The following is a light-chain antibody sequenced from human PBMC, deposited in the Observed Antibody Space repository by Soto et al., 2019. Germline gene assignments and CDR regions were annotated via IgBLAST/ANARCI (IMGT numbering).Light chain of an antibody. V-gene: IGKV3-11*01. J-gene: IGKJ3*01. Sequence: EIVLTQSPATLSLSPGERATLSRRASQSVSSYLAWYQQKPGQAPRLLIYDASNRATGIPARFSGSGSGTDFTLTISSLEPEDFAVYYCQQRSNWPVTFGPGTKLDIK. CDR3: QQRSNWPVT. CDR1: QSVSSY. CDR2: DAS.